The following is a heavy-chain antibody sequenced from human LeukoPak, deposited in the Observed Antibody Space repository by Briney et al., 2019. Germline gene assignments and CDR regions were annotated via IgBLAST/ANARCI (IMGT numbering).Heavy chain of an antibody. CDR2: ITNKDYGGTT. D-gene: IGHD1-26*01. V-gene: IGHV3-49*03. J-gene: IGHJ4*02. CDR3: SRGSLDF. Sequence: GGSLRLSCTASGFTFGDYAMSWFRQAPGKGLDWIGFITNKDYGGTTQYAASVKGIFTISRDDSKSIAYLQMNTLKREDTAVYYCSRGSLDFGGQGTLVTVSS. CDR1: GFTFGDYA.